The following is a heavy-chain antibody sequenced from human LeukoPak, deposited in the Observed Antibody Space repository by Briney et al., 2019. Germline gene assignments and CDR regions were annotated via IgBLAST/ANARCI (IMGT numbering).Heavy chain of an antibody. J-gene: IGHJ5*02. CDR2: ISYSGST. D-gene: IGHD5-24*01. CDR1: GGSIGTHY. Sequence: SETLSLTCSVSGGSIGTHYYSWIRQSPGKGLEWIGRISYSGSTNYNPSLQSRVTISIDTSKNQFSLRLTSVTAADTAVYYCAKRGVEMSAVRPDNWLDPWGQGTLVTVSS. V-gene: IGHV4-59*08. CDR3: AKRGVEMSAVRPDNWLDP.